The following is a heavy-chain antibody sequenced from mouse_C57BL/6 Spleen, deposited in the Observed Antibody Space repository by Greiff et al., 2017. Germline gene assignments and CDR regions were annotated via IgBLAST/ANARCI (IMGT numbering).Heavy chain of an antibody. CDR2: IYPSDSET. CDR1: GYTFTSYW. D-gene: IGHD2-2*01. J-gene: IGHJ2*01. V-gene: IGHV1-61*01. Sequence: VQLQQPGAELVRPGSSVKLSCKASGYTFTSYWMDWVKQRPGQGLEWIGNIYPSDSETHYNQKFKDKATLTVDKSSSTAYMQLSSLTSEDSAVYDCTTRVKTYFDYWGQGTTLTVSS. CDR3: TTRVKTYFDY.